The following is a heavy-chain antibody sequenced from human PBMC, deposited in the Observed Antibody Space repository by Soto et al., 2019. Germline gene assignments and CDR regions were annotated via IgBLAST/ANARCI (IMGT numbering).Heavy chain of an antibody. CDR3: ARGPNYGDYASGFWFDP. V-gene: IGHV4-31*03. D-gene: IGHD4-17*01. CDR2: IDYSGSN. Sequence: QVQLQESGPGLVKTSQTLSLTCTVSGGSISSGGYYWSWIRQHPGKGLEWIGYIDYSGSNYYNPSLQSRLTISVETYMNQFSLKLSSVTAADTAVYYCARGPNYGDYASGFWFDPCVQGTLVTVSS. CDR1: GGSISSGGYY. J-gene: IGHJ5*02.